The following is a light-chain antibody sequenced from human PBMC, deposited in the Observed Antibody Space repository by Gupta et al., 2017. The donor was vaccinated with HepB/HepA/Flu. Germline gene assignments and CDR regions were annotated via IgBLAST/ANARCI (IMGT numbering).Light chain of an antibody. Sequence: DIQLTQSPSFLSASVGDRVTITCRASQDINSYLIWYQQKPGKAPNLLIYTASTLQGGVPSRFSGSGSGTEVTLTISSLQPEDFATYYCQQFNSYPITFGQGTRLDIK. CDR2: TAS. CDR1: QDINSY. V-gene: IGKV1-9*01. J-gene: IGKJ5*01. CDR3: QQFNSYPIT.